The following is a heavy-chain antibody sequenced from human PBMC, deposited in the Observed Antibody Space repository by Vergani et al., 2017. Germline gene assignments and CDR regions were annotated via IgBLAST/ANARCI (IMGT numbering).Heavy chain of an antibody. J-gene: IGHJ4*02. CDR2: IRSKAYGGTT. CDR1: GFTFGDYA. Sequence: EVQLVESGGGLVQPGRSLRLSCTASGFTFGDYAMSWVRQAPGKGLEWVGFIRSKAYGGTTEYAASVKGRFTISRDDSKSIAYLQMNSLKTEDTAVYYCTRDPYSGYVDYWGQGTLVTVSS. CDR3: TRDPYSGYVDY. V-gene: IGHV3-49*04. D-gene: IGHD4-11*01.